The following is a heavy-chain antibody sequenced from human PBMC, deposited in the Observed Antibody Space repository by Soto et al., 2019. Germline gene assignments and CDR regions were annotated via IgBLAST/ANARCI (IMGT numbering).Heavy chain of an antibody. D-gene: IGHD6-13*01. J-gene: IGHJ3*02. CDR1: EFILSSFW. V-gene: IGHV3-7*01. Sequence: EMQLVESGGGVVQPGGSLRLSCAASEFILSSFWMIWVRQAPGKGLEWVANIKGDGSQKNYGDSVRGRFTISRDNTKNSVYLQMNSLRADDTAIYYCVRDLVLSHGGRWYDALDMWGHGTMVTVSS. CDR2: IKGDGSQK. CDR3: VRDLVLSHGGRWYDALDM.